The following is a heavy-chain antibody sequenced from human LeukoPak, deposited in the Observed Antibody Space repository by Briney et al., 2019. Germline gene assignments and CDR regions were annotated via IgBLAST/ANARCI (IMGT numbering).Heavy chain of an antibody. Sequence: SETLSLTCAVSGYSISSGYYCGWIRQPPGKGLEWIGSIYHSGSTYYNPSLKSRVTISVDTSKNQFSLKLSSVTAADTAVYYCARSNGSGWPNWFDPWGQGTLVTVSS. J-gene: IGHJ5*02. CDR2: IYHSGST. CDR3: ARSNGSGWPNWFDP. CDR1: GYSISSGYY. D-gene: IGHD6-19*01. V-gene: IGHV4-38-2*01.